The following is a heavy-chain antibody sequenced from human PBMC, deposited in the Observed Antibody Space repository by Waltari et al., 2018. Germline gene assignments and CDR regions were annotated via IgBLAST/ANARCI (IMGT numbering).Heavy chain of an antibody. CDR1: GFTFSNTW. CDR2: IKTQSDGGGAT. CDR3: TTDQGDSYTFYSFDY. J-gene: IGHJ4*02. V-gene: IGHV3-15*01. D-gene: IGHD3-16*02. Sequence: EVQLVESGGGLVNPGGSLRLSCAASGFTFSNTWMERVPQAPGKGLEWIARIKTQSDGGGATYYAAPVTGRFTVSRDDSKNKLYLQMSSLKTEDTAMYYCTTDQGDSYTFYSFDYWGQGTLVTVSS.